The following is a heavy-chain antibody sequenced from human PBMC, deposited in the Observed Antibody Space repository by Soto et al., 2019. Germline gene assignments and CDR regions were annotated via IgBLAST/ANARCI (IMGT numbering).Heavy chain of an antibody. CDR1: GGSISSSSYY. CDR2: IYYSGST. J-gene: IGHJ4*02. CDR3: ARHNIRRWELRNSKFDY. D-gene: IGHD1-7*01. V-gene: IGHV4-39*01. Sequence: SETLSLTCTVSGGSISSSSYYWGWIRQPPGKGLEWIGSIYYSGSTYYNPSLKSRVTISVDTSKNQFSLKLSSVTAADTAVYYCARHNIRRWELRNSKFDYWGQGTLVTVSS.